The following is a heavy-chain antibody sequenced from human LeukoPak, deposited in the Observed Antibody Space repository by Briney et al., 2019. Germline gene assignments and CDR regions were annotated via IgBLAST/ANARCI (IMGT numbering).Heavy chain of an antibody. V-gene: IGHV4-34*01. D-gene: IGHD3-10*01. J-gene: IGHJ6*04. CDR2: INHSGST. Sequence: PSETLFLTCAVYGGSFSGYYWSWIRQPPGKGLEWIGEINHSGSTNYNPSLKSRVTISVDTSKNQFSLKLSSVTAADTAVYYCARGLRLVRGAHNGMDVWGKGTTVTVSS. CDR1: GGSFSGYY. CDR3: ARGLRLVRGAHNGMDV.